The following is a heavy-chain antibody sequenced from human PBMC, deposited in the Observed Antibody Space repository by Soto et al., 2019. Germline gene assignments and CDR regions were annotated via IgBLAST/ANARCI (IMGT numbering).Heavy chain of an antibody. V-gene: IGHV3-48*02. CDR2: LSSSRSTK. CDR1: GFTLNSYS. Sequence: PGVSLRLSCAGSGFTLNSYSMNWVRQAPGKGLEWVSYLSSSRSTKYYADSVKGRFTISRDDAKNSLYLQMNSLRDDDTAVYFCVRGRSDSLMDVWGQGTTVTVS. J-gene: IGHJ6*02. CDR3: VRGRSDSLMDV.